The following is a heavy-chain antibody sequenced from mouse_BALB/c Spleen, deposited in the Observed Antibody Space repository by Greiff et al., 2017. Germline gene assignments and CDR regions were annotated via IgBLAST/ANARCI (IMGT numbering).Heavy chain of an antibody. CDR1: GFSLTSYG. V-gene: IGHV2-9*02. Sequence: VKLQESGPGLVAPSQSLSITCTVSGFSLTSYGVHWVRQPPGKGLEWLGVIWAGGSTNYNSALMSRLSISKDNSKSQVFLKMNSLQTDDTAMYYCARDITTVVPGFAYWGQGTLVTVSA. CDR3: ARDITTVVPGFAY. D-gene: IGHD1-1*01. J-gene: IGHJ3*01. CDR2: IWAGGST.